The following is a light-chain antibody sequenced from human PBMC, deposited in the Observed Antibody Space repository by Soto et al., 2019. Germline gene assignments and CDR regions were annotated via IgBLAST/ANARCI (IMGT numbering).Light chain of an antibody. Sequence: EIVLTQSPGTLSLSPGERATLSCRASKSVTSTYLAWYQQKPGQAPRLLIYGAYSRATGTQDRVSGSGSGTDFTLTSSRLEPEDFAVYYCHQYGGSRYTFGQGTKLEIK. CDR1: KSVTSTY. CDR3: HQYGGSRYT. J-gene: IGKJ2*01. V-gene: IGKV3-20*01. CDR2: GAY.